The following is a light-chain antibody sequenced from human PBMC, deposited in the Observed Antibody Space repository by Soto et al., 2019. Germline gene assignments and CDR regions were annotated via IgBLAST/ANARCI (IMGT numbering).Light chain of an antibody. Sequence: DIQMTQSPSSLSASVGDRVTFTCRSSQDIRNFVAWYQQKPGKVPKLLIYAASTLQSGVPSRFSGSGSGTDFTLTINRLQPEDVATYSCQKYSIVRVFGPGTKVEIK. CDR2: AAS. CDR1: QDIRNF. CDR3: QKYSIVRV. V-gene: IGKV1-27*01. J-gene: IGKJ3*01.